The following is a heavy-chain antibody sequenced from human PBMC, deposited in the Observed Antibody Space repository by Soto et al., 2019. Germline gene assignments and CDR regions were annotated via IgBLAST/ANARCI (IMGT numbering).Heavy chain of an antibody. CDR2: IYYSGST. D-gene: IGHD6-13*01. CDR3: ARDRYSSSWYQYYGMDV. CDR1: GGSISSSSYY. J-gene: IGHJ6*02. V-gene: IGHV4-39*07. Sequence: SETLSLTCTVSGGSISSSSYYWGWIRQPPGKGLEWIGSIYYSGSTYYNPSLKSRVTISVDTSKNQFSLKLSSVTAADTAVYYCARDRYSSSWYQYYGMDVWGQGTTVTVSS.